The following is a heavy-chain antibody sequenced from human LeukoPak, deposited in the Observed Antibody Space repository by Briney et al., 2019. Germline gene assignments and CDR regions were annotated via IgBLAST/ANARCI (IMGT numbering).Heavy chain of an antibody. V-gene: IGHV4-59*01. Sequence: SETLSLTCAVSGVSISSYYWSCIRQPPGKVLEWIGYIFYSGSTNYNPSLKSRVTMSVDTSKSQFSLKLSSVTAADTAVYYCARVAAAGTTQFDYWGQGTLVTVSS. D-gene: IGHD6-13*01. CDR1: GVSISSYY. J-gene: IGHJ4*02. CDR2: IFYSGST. CDR3: ARVAAAGTTQFDY.